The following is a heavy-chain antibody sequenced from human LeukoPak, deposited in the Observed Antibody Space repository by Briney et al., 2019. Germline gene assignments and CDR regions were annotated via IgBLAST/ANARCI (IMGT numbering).Heavy chain of an antibody. J-gene: IGHJ3*02. CDR2: IYYSGST. Sequence: TSETLSLTCTVSGGSISSYYWSWIRQPPGKGLEWIGYIYYSGSTNYNPSLKSRVTISVDTSKNQFSLKLSSATAADTAVYYCARDSSSPDAFDIWGQGTMVTVSS. CDR1: GGSISSYY. V-gene: IGHV4-59*01. D-gene: IGHD6-6*01. CDR3: ARDSSSPDAFDI.